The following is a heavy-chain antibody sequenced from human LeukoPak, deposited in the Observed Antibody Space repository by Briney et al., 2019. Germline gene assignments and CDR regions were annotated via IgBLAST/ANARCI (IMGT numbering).Heavy chain of an antibody. CDR2: INVGGTST. CDR1: GFTFSTYA. J-gene: IGHJ4*02. V-gene: IGHV3-23*01. D-gene: IGHD2/OR15-2a*01. Sequence: GGSLRLSCAASGFTFSTYAMSWVRQAPGKGLEWVSGINVGGTSTYYADSVQGRFTISRDNSRNTLHLQMNSLRAEDTALYYCATSYYCNAGGPFYFDFWGQGALVTVSS. CDR3: ATSYYCNAGGPFYFDF.